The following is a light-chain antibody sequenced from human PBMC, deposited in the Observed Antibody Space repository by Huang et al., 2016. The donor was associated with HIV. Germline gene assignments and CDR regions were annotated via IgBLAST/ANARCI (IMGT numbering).Light chain of an antibody. J-gene: IGKJ4*01. V-gene: IGKV3-15*01. CDR3: HQYNNWLLS. Sequence: IVMTQSPATLSVSPGERVTLSCRANRTVSTNLAWYQQRPGQAPRLLIYGSSTRAPGVPARFRGSGSGTDFSLTISSLQSEDCALYYCHQYNNWLLSFGGGTRVDI. CDR2: GSS. CDR1: RTVSTN.